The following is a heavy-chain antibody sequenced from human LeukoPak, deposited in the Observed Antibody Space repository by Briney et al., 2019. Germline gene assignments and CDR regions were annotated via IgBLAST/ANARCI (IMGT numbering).Heavy chain of an antibody. J-gene: IGHJ4*02. Sequence: PGGSLRLSCAASGFTFSLFGMTWVRQAPGKGLEWVAVIWYDGSNKYYADSVKGRFTISRDNSKNTLYLQMNSLRAEDTAVYYCARDRGSSSWGATDYWGQGTLVTVSS. CDR1: GFTFSLFG. V-gene: IGHV3-33*08. D-gene: IGHD6-13*01. CDR3: ARDRGSSSWGATDY. CDR2: IWYDGSNK.